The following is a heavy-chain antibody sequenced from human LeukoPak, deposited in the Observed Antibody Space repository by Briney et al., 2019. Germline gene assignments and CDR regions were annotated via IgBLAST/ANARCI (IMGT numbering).Heavy chain of an antibody. V-gene: IGHV3-23*01. J-gene: IGHJ6*03. CDR1: GFTFSSYG. CDR3: ATSYGSGSYRFYYYYYMDV. CDR2: ISGSGGGT. D-gene: IGHD3-10*01. Sequence: GGSLRLSCAASGFTFSSYGMSWVRQAPGKGLEWVSAISGSGGGTYYADSVKGRFTISRDNSKNTLYLQMNSLRAEDTAVYYCATSYGSGSYRFYYYYYMDVWGKGTTVTISS.